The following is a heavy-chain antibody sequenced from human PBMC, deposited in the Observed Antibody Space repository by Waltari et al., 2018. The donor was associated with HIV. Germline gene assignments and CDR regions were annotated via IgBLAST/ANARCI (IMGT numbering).Heavy chain of an antibody. V-gene: IGHV3-23*01. D-gene: IGHD3-10*01. Sequence: EVQLLESGGGLVQPGGSLRLSCAASGFTFSTYAPSWVRQAPGKGLQWVSAISGSGGSTYYADSVKGLFTISRDNSNNTLYLQMNSLRVEDTAVYYCAKQSPDGIYWFDPWGQGTLVTVSS. CDR1: GFTFSTYA. CDR2: ISGSGGST. CDR3: AKQSPDGIYWFDP. J-gene: IGHJ5*02.